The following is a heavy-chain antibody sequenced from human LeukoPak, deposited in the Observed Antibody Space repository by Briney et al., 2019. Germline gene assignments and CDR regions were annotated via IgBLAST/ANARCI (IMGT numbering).Heavy chain of an antibody. J-gene: IGHJ4*02. CDR1: GFTFTSTA. CDR3: ASDPPYTSSSAW. Sequence: SVKVSCKASGFTFTSTAVQWVRQARGQRLEWIGWILVGSGNTNYAQMFQERVTLTWDVSTSTAYMVLSSLRSEDTAIYYCASDPPYTSSSAWWGQGTLVTVSS. V-gene: IGHV1-58*01. D-gene: IGHD2-2*01. CDR2: ILVGSGNT.